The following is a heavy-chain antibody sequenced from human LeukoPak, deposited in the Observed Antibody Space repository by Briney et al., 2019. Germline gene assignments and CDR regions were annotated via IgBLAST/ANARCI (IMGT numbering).Heavy chain of an antibody. V-gene: IGHV3-30*02. D-gene: IGHD1-26*01. CDR1: GFTFNSYG. CDR2: ISYDGSNT. Sequence: PGGSLRLSCAASGFTFNSYGMHWVRQAPGKGLEWLAFISYDGSNTYYADSVKGRFTISRDNSKNTLYLQMNSLRAEDTAVYYCARGGSYLSAFDIWGQGTMVTVSS. CDR3: ARGGSYLSAFDI. J-gene: IGHJ3*02.